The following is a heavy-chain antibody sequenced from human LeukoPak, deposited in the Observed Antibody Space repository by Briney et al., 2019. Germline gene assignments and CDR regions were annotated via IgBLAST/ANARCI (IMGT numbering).Heavy chain of an antibody. CDR3: AKRSYGFSYYFDY. J-gene: IGHJ4*02. D-gene: IGHD5-18*01. V-gene: IGHV3-23*01. CDR2: TGGSGGST. CDR1: GFTFSSYA. Sequence: GGSLRLSCAASGFTFSSYAMSWVRQAPGKGLEWVSTTGGSGGSTYYADSVKGRFTISRDNSKNTLYLQMNSLRAEDTAVYYCAKRSYGFSYYFDYWGQGTLVTVSS.